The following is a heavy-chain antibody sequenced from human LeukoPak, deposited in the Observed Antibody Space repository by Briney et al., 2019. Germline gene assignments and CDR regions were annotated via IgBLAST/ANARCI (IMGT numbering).Heavy chain of an antibody. D-gene: IGHD1-20*01. CDR2: ISGSGYTT. CDR3: AKDAYNWMYYFDC. Sequence: PGGSLRLSCAASGFTFSSYAMSWLRQAPGKGLEWVSSISGSGYTTYYLDSVKGRFTTSRDNSKNTLYLQMDNLRAEDTALYYCAKDAYNWMYYFDCWGQGTLVTVSS. J-gene: IGHJ4*02. CDR1: GFTFSSYA. V-gene: IGHV3-23*01.